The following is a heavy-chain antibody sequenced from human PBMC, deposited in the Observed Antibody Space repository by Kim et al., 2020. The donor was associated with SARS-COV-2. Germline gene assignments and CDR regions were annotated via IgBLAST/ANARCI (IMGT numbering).Heavy chain of an antibody. CDR3: ARQGTTVTSTWSIDY. Sequence: GESLKISCKGSGYSFTSYWIGWVRQMPGKGLEWMGIIYPGDSDTRYSPSFQGQVTISADKSISTAYLQWSSLKASDTAMYYCARQGTTVTSTWSIDYWGQGTLVTVSS. D-gene: IGHD4-17*01. J-gene: IGHJ4*02. CDR1: GYSFTSYW. V-gene: IGHV5-51*01. CDR2: IYPGDSDT.